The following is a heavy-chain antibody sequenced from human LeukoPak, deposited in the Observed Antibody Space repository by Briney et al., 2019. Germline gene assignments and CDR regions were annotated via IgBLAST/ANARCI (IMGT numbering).Heavy chain of an antibody. Sequence: PSQTLSLTCTVSGGSISSGGYYWSWIRQPPGKGLEWIGYIYHSGSTYYNPSLKSRVTISVDRSKNQFSLKLSSVTAADTAVYYCARDQGSSYDSSGYYHTWGQGTLVTVSS. D-gene: IGHD3-22*01. CDR3: ARDQGSSYDSSGYYHT. V-gene: IGHV4-30-2*01. CDR2: IYHSGST. CDR1: GGSISSGGYY. J-gene: IGHJ4*02.